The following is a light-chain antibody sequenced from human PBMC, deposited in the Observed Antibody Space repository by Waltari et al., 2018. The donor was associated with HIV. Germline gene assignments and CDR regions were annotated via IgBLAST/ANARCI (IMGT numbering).Light chain of an antibody. CDR1: SSNVGNNA. CDR3: GTWDSSLSAVV. Sequence: QYVLTQPPSVSAARGQKVTISCSGSSSNVGNNAVSCYQQRPVPAPQLLIYENNHRPSGIPDRFAGSKSGTSATLGITGLQTGDGADYYCGTWDSSLSAVVFGGGTKLTVL. CDR2: ENN. V-gene: IGLV1-51*02. J-gene: IGLJ3*02.